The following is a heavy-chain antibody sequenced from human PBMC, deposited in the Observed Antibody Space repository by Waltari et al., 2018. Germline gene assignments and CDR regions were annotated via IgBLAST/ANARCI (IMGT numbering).Heavy chain of an antibody. CDR1: GYSISSGYY. D-gene: IGHD1-26*01. J-gene: IGHJ4*02. CDR2: IYHSGST. Sequence: QVQLQESGPGLVKPSETLSLTCAVSGYSISSGYYWGWIRQPPGKGLEWIGSIYHSGSTYYNPSLKSRVTISVDTSKNQFSLKLTSVTASDTAVYYCVSSGSTHGGFDYWGQGTLLTVSS. V-gene: IGHV4-38-2*01. CDR3: VSSGSTHGGFDY.